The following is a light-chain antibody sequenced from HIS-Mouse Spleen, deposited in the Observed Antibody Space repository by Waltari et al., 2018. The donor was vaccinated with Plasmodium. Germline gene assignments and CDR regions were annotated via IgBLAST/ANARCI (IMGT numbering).Light chain of an antibody. CDR3: QKYNSAPWT. V-gene: IGKV1-27*01. CDR1: QGISNY. CDR2: AAS. Sequence: DIQMHASPSSLSASVGARVTMTCRASQGISNYVAWYQQKPGKVPKLLIYAASTLQSGVPSRFSGSGSGTDFTLTISSLQPEDVATYYCQKYNSAPWTFGQGTKVEIK. J-gene: IGKJ1*01.